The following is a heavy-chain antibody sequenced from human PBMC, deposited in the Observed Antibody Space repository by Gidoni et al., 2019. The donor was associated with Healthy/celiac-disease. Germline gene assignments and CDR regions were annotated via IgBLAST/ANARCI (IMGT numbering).Heavy chain of an antibody. CDR3: AKDMAKYYYYYGMDV. CDR1: GFTFADYA. Sequence: EVQLVESGGGLVQPGRSLRLSCAASGFTFADYAMHLVRQAPGKGLEWVSGISWNSGSIGYADSVKGRFTISRDNAKNSLYLQMNSLRAEDTALYYCAKDMAKYYYYYGMDVWGQGTTVTVSS. J-gene: IGHJ6*02. V-gene: IGHV3-9*01. CDR2: ISWNSGSI.